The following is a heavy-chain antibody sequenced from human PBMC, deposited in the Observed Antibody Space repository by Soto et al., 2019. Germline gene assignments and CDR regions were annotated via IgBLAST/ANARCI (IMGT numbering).Heavy chain of an antibody. CDR2: ISAGGST. CDR3: APVPIWCSSTSCYTEGFDY. V-gene: IGHV3-23*01. CDR1: GFTFSDYA. Sequence: EVQLLDSGGGLVQPGGSLRLSCTASGFTFSDYAMSWVRQPPGKGLEWVSVISAGGSTYYADSVKGRFTVSRANSKNTLYLQMNSLRAEDTAVYYCAPVPIWCSSTSCYTEGFDYWGQGTLVTVSS. J-gene: IGHJ4*02. D-gene: IGHD2-2*02.